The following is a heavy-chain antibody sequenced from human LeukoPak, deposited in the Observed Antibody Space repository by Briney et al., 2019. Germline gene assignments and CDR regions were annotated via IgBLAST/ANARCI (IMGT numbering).Heavy chain of an antibody. CDR3: AREIGGNSVYYFDY. D-gene: IGHD4-23*01. V-gene: IGHV4-4*07. J-gene: IGHJ4*02. CDR1: GGSISSYY. CDR2: IYTSGST. Sequence: SETLSLTCTVSGGSISSYYWSWIRQPAGRELEWIGRIYTSGSTNYNPSLKSRVTMSVDTSKNQFSLKLSSVTAADTAVYYCAREIGGNSVYYFDYWGQGTLVTVSS.